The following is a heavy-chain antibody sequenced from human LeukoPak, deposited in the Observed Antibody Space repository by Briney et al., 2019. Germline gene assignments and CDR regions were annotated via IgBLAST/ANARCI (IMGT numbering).Heavy chain of an antibody. Sequence: GGSLRLSCAASGFTVSSNYMSWVRQAPGKGLEWVSVIYSGGSTYYADSVKGRFTISRDKSKNTLYLQMNSLRAEDTAVYYCARAVVPAAMIAYYYYYYMDVWGKGTTVTVSS. CDR2: IYSGGST. D-gene: IGHD2-2*01. CDR1: GFTVSSNY. J-gene: IGHJ6*03. V-gene: IGHV3-66*01. CDR3: ARAVVPAAMIAYYYYYYMDV.